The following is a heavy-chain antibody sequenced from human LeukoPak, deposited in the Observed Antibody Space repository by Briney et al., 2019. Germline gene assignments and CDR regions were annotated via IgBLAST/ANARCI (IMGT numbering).Heavy chain of an antibody. J-gene: IGHJ3*02. CDR3: AGRIFDI. CDR2: IKEDGSEK. CDR1: GFTFGNYW. Sequence: PGGSLRLSCAGYGFTFGNYWMAWVRQAPGKGLEWVANIKEDGSEKYYLDSVEGRFTISRDNAKSSVYLQMNSLRAEDTAVYYCAGRIFDIWGQGTMATVSS. V-gene: IGHV3-7*01.